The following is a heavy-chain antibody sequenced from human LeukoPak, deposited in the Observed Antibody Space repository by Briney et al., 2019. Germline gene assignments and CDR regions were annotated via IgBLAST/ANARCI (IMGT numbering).Heavy chain of an antibody. J-gene: IGHJ4*02. D-gene: IGHD5-24*01. V-gene: IGHV4-34*01. CDR3: ARVWGWLQFYLFDY. CDR2: INHSGST. Sequence: SETLSLTCAVYGGSFSGYYWSWIRQPPGKGLEWIGEINHSGSTNYNPSLKSRATISVDTSKNQFSLKLSSATAADTAVYYCARVWGWLQFYLFDYWGQGTLVTVSS. CDR1: GGSFSGYY.